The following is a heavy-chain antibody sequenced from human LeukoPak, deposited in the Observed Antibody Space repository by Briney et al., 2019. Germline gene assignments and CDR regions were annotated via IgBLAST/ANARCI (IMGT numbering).Heavy chain of an antibody. CDR2: IYHSGST. CDR1: GVSISNENW. V-gene: IGHV4-4*02. CDR3: AGSPIGYGMDV. Sequence: SETLSLTCAVSGVSISNENWWGWVRRPPGKGLEWIGEIYHSGSTNYIPSLKSRVTISVDKSKNQFSLKLTSVTAADTAVYYCAGSPIGYGMDVWGQGTTVTVSS. J-gene: IGHJ6*02.